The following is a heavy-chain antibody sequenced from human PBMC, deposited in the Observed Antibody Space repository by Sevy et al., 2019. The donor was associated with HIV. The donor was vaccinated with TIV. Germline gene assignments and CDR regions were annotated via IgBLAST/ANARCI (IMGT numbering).Heavy chain of an antibody. CDR1: GYSFTSYW. CDR2: IYPGDSDT. V-gene: IGHV5-51*01. CDR3: AGKYYYDSGGYPDAFDI. D-gene: IGHD3-22*01. Sequence: GESLKISCKGSGYSFTSYWIGWVRQMPGKGLEWMGIIYPGDSDTRNSPSFQGQVTISADKSISTAYLQWSSLKASDTAMYYCAGKYYYDSGGYPDAFDIWGQGTMVTVSS. J-gene: IGHJ3*02.